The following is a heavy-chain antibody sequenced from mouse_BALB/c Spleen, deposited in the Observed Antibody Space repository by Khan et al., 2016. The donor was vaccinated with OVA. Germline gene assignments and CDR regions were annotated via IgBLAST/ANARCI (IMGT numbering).Heavy chain of an antibody. CDR1: GYPITSGYA. D-gene: IGHD1-1*01. CDR2: ISYSGST. J-gene: IGHJ4*01. CDR3: GRKDCYGYARDC. Sequence: PQESGPGPVKPSQFLSLTCTVTGYPITSGYAWNWIRQFSGNKLEWMGYISYSGSTSHNPALRSRISITLNTSTNQFFLQFNSVTTEDAATYYWGRKDCYGYARDCWGQGTSGTGAS. V-gene: IGHV3-2*02.